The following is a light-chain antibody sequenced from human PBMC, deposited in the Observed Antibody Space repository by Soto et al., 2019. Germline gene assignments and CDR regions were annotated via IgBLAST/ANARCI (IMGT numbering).Light chain of an antibody. CDR2: DTS. Sequence: EIVMTQSPATLSVSPGERATLYCKASQRISSNLAWYQQKPGQPPRLLIYDTSIRATGVPARFSGSRSGAEFTLTISSLQSEDFAVYYCQHYVTWPLTFGGGTKVESK. CDR1: QRISSN. CDR3: QHYVTWPLT. J-gene: IGKJ4*01. V-gene: IGKV3-15*01.